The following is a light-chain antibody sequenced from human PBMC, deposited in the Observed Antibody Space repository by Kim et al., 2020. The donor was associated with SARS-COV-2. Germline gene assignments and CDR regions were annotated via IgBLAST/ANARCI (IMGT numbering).Light chain of an antibody. CDR3: ASRDSSGDRVV. CDR1: SLRDYY. J-gene: IGLJ2*01. V-gene: IGLV3-19*01. Sequence: SSELTQDPAVSVALGQTARITCQGDSLRDYYASWYQQRAGQAPLLVAYGKNNRPSGIPGRFSASNSRNTASLTITGAQAEDEADYYCASRDSSGDRVVFGGGTQLTVL. CDR2: GKN.